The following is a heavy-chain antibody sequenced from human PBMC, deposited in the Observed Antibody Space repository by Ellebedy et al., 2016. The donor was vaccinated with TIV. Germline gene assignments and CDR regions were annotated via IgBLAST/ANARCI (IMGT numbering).Heavy chain of an antibody. CDR3: ARVPDCSSTSCYNRPIDY. J-gene: IGHJ4*02. D-gene: IGHD2-2*02. Sequence: ASVKVSCXASGYTFTSYDINWVRQATGQGLEWMGWMNPNSGNTGYAQKFQGRVTMTRNTSISTAYMELSSQRSEDTAVYYCARVPDCSSTSCYNRPIDYWGQGTLVTVSS. CDR1: GYTFTSYD. V-gene: IGHV1-8*01. CDR2: MNPNSGNT.